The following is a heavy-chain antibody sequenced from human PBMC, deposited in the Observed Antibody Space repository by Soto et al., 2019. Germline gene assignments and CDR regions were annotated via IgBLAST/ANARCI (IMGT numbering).Heavy chain of an antibody. D-gene: IGHD5-12*01. CDR2: MRDDGSET. CDR1: GFTFRSSW. J-gene: IGHJ6*02. CDR3: VTAVRGYNANGDL. V-gene: IGHV3-7*03. Sequence: LRLSCAASGFTFRSSWMSWVRLPPGNGLEWVANMRDDGSETYYVDSVKGRFTISRDNAKTSVYLEMNSLRAEDTAVYYCVTAVRGYNANGDLWGQGTTVTVSS.